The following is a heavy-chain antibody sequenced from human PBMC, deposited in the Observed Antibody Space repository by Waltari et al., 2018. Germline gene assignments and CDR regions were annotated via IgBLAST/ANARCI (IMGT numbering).Heavy chain of an antibody. V-gene: IGHV1-2*07. CDR2: INPKKGDT. CDR3: ARDPGPLVGAPDY. Sequence: QVQLVQSGTEVKKPGASVKVSCQASGYRFTDYHLNWVRQTPGQGLGWLGWINPKKGDTSYANNFLGNVTMTRATYINTVYMDLSGLRSDDTAVFYCARDPGPLVGAPDYWGQGTLVTVSS. CDR1: GYRFTDYH. D-gene: IGHD1-26*01. J-gene: IGHJ4*02.